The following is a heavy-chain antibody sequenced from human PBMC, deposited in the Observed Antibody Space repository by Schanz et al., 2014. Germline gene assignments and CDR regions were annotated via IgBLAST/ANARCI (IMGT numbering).Heavy chain of an antibody. CDR1: GFTFSSYS. V-gene: IGHV3-48*01. Sequence: VQLVESGGGLVQPGGSLRLSCTASGFTFSSYSMNWVRQAPGKGLEWVSAISGSGGSTYYADSMKGRFTVSRDNAKNSLFLQMNSLRAEDTAVYYCARAGYDADNWFDPWGQGTLVTVSS. CDR2: ISGSGGST. J-gene: IGHJ5*02. D-gene: IGHD2-2*01. CDR3: ARAGYDADNWFDP.